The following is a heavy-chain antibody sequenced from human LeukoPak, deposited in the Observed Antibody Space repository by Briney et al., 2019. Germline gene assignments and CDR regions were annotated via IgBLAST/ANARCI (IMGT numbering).Heavy chain of an antibody. D-gene: IGHD6-13*01. V-gene: IGHV1-69*13. CDR3: ARSFDIASSWYYYYGMDV. CDR2: IIPIFGTA. Sequence: SVKASCKASGGTFSSYAISWVRQAPGQGLEWMGGIIPIFGTANYAQKFQGRVTITADESTSTAYMELSSLRSEDTAVYYCARSFDIASSWYYYYGMDVWGQGTTVTVSS. J-gene: IGHJ6*02. CDR1: GGTFSSYA.